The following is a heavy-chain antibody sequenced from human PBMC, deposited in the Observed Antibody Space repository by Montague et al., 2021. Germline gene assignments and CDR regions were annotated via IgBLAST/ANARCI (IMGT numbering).Heavy chain of an antibody. CDR1: GFSISTSRMC. D-gene: IGHD2-21*01. Sequence: PALVKPTQTLTLTCTFSGFSISTSRMCVSWIRQPPGKALGWLARIDWDDDKYYSTSLKTRLTISKDTSKNQVVLTMTNIDPVDTATYYCAHRVVLAVGQNWSDAWGQGTLVTVSS. J-gene: IGHJ5*02. V-gene: IGHV2-70*12. CDR3: AHRVVLAVGQNWSDA. CDR2: IDWDDDK.